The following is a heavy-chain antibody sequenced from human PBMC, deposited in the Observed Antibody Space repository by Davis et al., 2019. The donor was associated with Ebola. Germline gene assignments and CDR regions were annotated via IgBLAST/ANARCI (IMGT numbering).Heavy chain of an antibody. J-gene: IGHJ4*02. D-gene: IGHD6-13*01. CDR3: ARQQRPYYFDY. CDR1: GFTFRSYA. CDR2: ISGSGGST. Sequence: GESLKISCAASGFTFRSYAMSWVRQAPGKGLEWVSGISGSGGSTHYADSVKGRFTISRDNSKNTLYLQMGTLRAEDTAVYYCARQQRPYYFDYWGQGTLVTVSS. V-gene: IGHV3-23*01.